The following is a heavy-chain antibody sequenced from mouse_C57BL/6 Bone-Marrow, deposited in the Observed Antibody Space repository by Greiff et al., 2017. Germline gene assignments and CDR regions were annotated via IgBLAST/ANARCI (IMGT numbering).Heavy chain of an antibody. Sequence: QVQLQQSGAELARPGASVKLSCKASGYTFTSYGISWGKQRTGQGLEWVGEIYPRSGNTYYNEKFKGKATLTADKCSRTAYREIRGLTSEDFAVYFCARAARDYYAMDYWGQGTSVTVSS. D-gene: IGHD6-1*01. CDR1: GYTFTSYG. CDR2: IYPRSGNT. CDR3: ARAARDYYAMDY. J-gene: IGHJ4*01. V-gene: IGHV1-81*01.